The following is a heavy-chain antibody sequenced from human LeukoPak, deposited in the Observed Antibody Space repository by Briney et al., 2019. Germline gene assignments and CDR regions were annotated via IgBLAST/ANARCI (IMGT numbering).Heavy chain of an antibody. V-gene: IGHV1-69*05. CDR1: GGTFSSYA. Sequence: SVKVSCKASGGTFSSYAISWVRQAPGQGLEWMGRIIPISGTANYAQKFQGRVTITTDESTSTAYMELSSLRSEDTAVYYCARDPYCSSTSCRPRSPNYFGYWGQGTLVTVSS. CDR3: ARDPYCSSTSCRPRSPNYFGY. CDR2: IIPISGTA. D-gene: IGHD2-2*01. J-gene: IGHJ4*02.